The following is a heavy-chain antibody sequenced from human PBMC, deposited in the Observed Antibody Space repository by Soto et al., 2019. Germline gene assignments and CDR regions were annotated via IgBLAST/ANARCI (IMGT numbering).Heavy chain of an antibody. CDR2: IYYSGST. V-gene: IGHV4-59*01. D-gene: IGHD3-9*01. J-gene: IGHJ4*02. Sequence: TSETLSLTCTVSGGSISSDSWSWIRQPPGKGLEWIAYIYYSGSTNYNPSLKSRVTISVDTSKIQLSLKLSSVTAADTAVYYCARVRYDILTAYSYYFDYWGQGTLVTVSS. CDR3: ARVRYDILTAYSYYFDY. CDR1: GGSISSDS.